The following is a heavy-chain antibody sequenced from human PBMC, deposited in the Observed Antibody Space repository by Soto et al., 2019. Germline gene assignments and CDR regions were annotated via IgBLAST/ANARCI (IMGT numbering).Heavy chain of an antibody. D-gene: IGHD3-16*01. CDR3: AKALGRGWGGPGKQ. V-gene: IGHV3-30*18. CDR1: GFTFTNYG. Sequence: QGQLVESGGGVVQPGRSLRLSCAASGFTFTNYGIHWVRQAPGKGPEWVAVISYDGSHKYYADSVRGRFTISRENSENTLYLPMNSLRAEDTALYYCAKALGRGWGGPGKQWGEGSLVTVSS. CDR2: ISYDGSHK. J-gene: IGHJ4*02.